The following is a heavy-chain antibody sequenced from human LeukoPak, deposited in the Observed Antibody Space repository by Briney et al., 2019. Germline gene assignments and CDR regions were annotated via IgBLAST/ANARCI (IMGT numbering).Heavy chain of an antibody. CDR2: INHSGST. J-gene: IGHJ6*02. Sequence: SETLSLTCAVYGGSFSGYYWSWIRQPPGKGLEWIGEINHSGSTNYNPSLKSRVTISVDTSKNQFSLKLCSVTAADTAVYYCARLEGTAMGMGSYYYYYYGMDVWGQGTTVTVSS. D-gene: IGHD5-18*01. CDR3: ARLEGTAMGMGSYYYYYYGMDV. V-gene: IGHV4-34*01. CDR1: GGSFSGYY.